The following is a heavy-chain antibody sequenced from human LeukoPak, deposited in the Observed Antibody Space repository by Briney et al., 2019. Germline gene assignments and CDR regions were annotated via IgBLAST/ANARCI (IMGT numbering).Heavy chain of an antibody. CDR1: GFTFSSYG. CDR2: ISYDGSNK. V-gene: IGHV3-30*18. CDR3: AKEATVTGAFDI. Sequence: GGSLRLSCAASGFTFSSYGMHWVRQAPGKGLEWVAVISYDGSNKYYADSVKGRFTISRDNSKNTLYLQMNSLRAEDTAVYYCAKEATVTGAFDIWGQGTMVTVSS. D-gene: IGHD4-17*01. J-gene: IGHJ3*02.